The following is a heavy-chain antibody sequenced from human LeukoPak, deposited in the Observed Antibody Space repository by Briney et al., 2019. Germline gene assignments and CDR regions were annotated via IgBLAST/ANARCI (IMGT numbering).Heavy chain of an antibody. V-gene: IGHV3-30*04. J-gene: IGHJ6*03. D-gene: IGHD5-12*01. Sequence: GGSLRLPCAASGFTFSSYAMHWVRQAPGKGLEWVAVISYDGSNKYYADSVKGRFTISRDNSKNTLYLQMNSLRAEDTAVYYCAREGVATDYYYMDVWGKGTTVTVSS. CDR3: AREGVATDYYYMDV. CDR2: ISYDGSNK. CDR1: GFTFSSYA.